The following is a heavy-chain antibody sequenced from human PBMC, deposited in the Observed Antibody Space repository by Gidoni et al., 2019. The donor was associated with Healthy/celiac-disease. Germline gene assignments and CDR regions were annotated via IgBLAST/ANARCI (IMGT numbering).Heavy chain of an antibody. CDR3: ARHDVGRPYYYDSSGYYYTHAFDI. J-gene: IGHJ3*02. CDR1: GYSFTSSW. CDR2: IYPGDSDT. V-gene: IGHV5-51*01. D-gene: IGHD3-22*01. Sequence: EVQLVQSGAEVKKPGESLKISCMGSGYSFTSSWIGWVRQMPGKGLEWMGIIYPGDSDTRYSPSFQGQVTISADKSISTAYLQWSSLKASDTAMYYCARHDVGRPYYYDSSGYYYTHAFDIWGQGTMVTVSS.